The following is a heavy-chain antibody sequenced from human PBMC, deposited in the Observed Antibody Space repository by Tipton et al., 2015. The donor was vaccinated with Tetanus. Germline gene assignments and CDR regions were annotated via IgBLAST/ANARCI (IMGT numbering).Heavy chain of an antibody. CDR3: ARHSSLKALNY. V-gene: IGHV4-31*02. D-gene: IGHD3-9*01. CDR2: IYYSGDT. CDR1: GASISSGGYF. J-gene: IGHJ4*02. Sequence: SGASISSGGYFWNWVRQHPEKGLEWIGYIYYSGDTYTNPSLKSRVTMSVDTSKNQISLNLSSVTAADTAVYYCARHSSLKALNYWGQGTLVTASS.